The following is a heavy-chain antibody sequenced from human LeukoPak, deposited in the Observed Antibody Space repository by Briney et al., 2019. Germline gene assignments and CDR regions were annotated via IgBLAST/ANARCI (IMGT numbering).Heavy chain of an antibody. J-gene: IGHJ5*02. Sequence: ASVKVSCKASGYTFTSCYMHWVRQAPGQGLEWMGIINPSGGSTSYAQKFQGRVTMTRDTSTSTVYMELSSLRSEDTAVYYCARGALGGRSPYNWFDPWGQGTLVTVSS. V-gene: IGHV1-46*01. CDR1: GYTFTSCY. CDR3: ARGALGGRSPYNWFDP. CDR2: INPSGGST. D-gene: IGHD3-16*01.